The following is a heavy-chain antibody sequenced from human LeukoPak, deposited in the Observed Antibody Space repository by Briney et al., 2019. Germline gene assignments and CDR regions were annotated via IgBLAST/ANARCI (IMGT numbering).Heavy chain of an antibody. CDR2: ISGSNSYI. J-gene: IGHJ4*02. Sequence: GGSLRLSCAASGFTFSSYSMNWVRQAPGKGLEWVSSISGSNSYIYYADSMKGRFTISRDNAKNSLYLQMNSLRAEDTAVYYCAKDIKQWLDWGQGTLVTVSS. D-gene: IGHD6-19*01. V-gene: IGHV3-21*04. CDR3: AKDIKQWLD. CDR1: GFTFSSYS.